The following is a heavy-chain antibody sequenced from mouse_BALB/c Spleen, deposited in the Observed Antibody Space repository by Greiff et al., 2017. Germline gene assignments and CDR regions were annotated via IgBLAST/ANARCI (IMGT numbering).Heavy chain of an antibody. Sequence: VQLKQSGAELVRSGASVKLSCTASGFNIKDYYMHWVKQRPEQGLEWIGWIDPENGDTEYAPKFQGKATMTADTSSNTAYLQLSSLTSEDTAVYYCKDSSGPLDYWGQGTTLTVSS. V-gene: IGHV14-4*02. D-gene: IGHD3-2*01. CDR2: IDPENGDT. CDR3: KDSSGPLDY. J-gene: IGHJ2*01. CDR1: GFNIKDYY.